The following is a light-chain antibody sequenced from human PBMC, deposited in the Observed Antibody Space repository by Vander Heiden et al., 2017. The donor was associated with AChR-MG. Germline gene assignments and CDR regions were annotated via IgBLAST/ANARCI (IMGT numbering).Light chain of an antibody. CDR3: QAWDSTTTVV. V-gene: IGLV3-1*01. CDR1: KLGDEY. J-gene: IGLJ2*01. Sequence: SYELSQSPSVSVSRGPTANITCRGDKLGDEYVWWNQQKPGQSPVLVIYQDTKRPSGIPDRFSGSNSGNTATLTITGAQAMDEADYYCQAWDSTTTVVFGGGTKLTVL. CDR2: QDT.